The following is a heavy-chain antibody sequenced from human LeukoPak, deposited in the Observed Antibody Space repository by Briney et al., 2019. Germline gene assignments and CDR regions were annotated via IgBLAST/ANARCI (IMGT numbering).Heavy chain of an antibody. J-gene: IGHJ4*02. V-gene: IGHV4-61*02. CDR3: ARERTDTSMDY. Sequence: SQTLSLTCTVSGGSISSGSYYWTWIRLPAGKGLEWIGRIYTSGSTNLNPSLKSRVTISLDTSKNQFSLKLISVTAADTAVYFCARERTDTSMDYWGQGTLVTVSS. D-gene: IGHD5-18*01. CDR2: IYTSGST. CDR1: GGSISSGSYY.